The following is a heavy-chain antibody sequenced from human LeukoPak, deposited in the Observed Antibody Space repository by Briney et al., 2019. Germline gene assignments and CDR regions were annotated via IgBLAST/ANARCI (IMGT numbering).Heavy chain of an antibody. D-gene: IGHD2-2*01. J-gene: IGHJ4*02. CDR1: GYAFISYY. CDR3: ARERSTNLDY. V-gene: IGHV1-46*01. Sequence: ASVKVSCKASGYAFISYYMHWVRQAPGQGLEWMGIINPSGGSTSYAQKFQGRVTMTRDTSTSTVYMELSSLRSEDTAVYYCARERSTNLDYWGQGTLVTVSS. CDR2: INPSGGST.